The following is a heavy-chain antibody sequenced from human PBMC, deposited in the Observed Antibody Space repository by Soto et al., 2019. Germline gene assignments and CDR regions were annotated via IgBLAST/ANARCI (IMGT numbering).Heavy chain of an antibody. D-gene: IGHD3-3*01. CDR1: VLTFSSHA. V-gene: IGHV3-23*01. Sequence: GPLRLAGGVSVLTFSSHAMSWVRQAPGKGLECVSGISGSGGTTFYADSVKGRFTISRDNSKKTLYLQMNGLRAEDTAVYYCARTPYDFWSPGQFYFDHWGQGTLVTVSS. CDR2: ISGSGGTT. J-gene: IGHJ4*02. CDR3: ARTPYDFWSPGQFYFDH.